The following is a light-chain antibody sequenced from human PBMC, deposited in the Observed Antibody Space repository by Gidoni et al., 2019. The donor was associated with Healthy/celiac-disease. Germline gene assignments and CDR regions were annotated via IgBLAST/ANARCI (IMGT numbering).Light chain of an antibody. J-gene: IGKJ2*04. CDR2: DAS. CDR1: QGISSA. CDR3: QQFNNYPLMCS. V-gene: IGKV1D-13*01. Sequence: AIQLTQSPSSLSASVGDRVTITCRASQGISSAVAWYQQKPGKAPKLLIYDASSLESGVPSRFSGSGSGTDFTLTISSLQPEDFATYYCQQFNNYPLMCSFXQXTKLXIK.